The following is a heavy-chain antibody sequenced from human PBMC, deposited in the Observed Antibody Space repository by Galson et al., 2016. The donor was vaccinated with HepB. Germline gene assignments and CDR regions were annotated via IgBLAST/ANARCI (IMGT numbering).Heavy chain of an antibody. D-gene: IGHD1-1*01. CDR1: GFIFRSYA. CDR2: ISNDGSNK. J-gene: IGHJ4*02. Sequence: SLRLSCADSGFIFRSYAMNWVRQAPGKGLEWLAVISNDGSNKYFADSVKGRFTISRDNSKNTLYLQMNSLRAEDTAVYYCAKVTGAIPTRFDYWGQGTLVTVSS. CDR3: AKVTGAIPTRFDY. V-gene: IGHV3-30-3*01.